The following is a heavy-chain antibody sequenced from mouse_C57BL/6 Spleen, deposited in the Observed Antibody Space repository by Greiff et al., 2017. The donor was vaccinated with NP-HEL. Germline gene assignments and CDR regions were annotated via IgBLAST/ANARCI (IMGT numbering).Heavy chain of an antibody. Sequence: VQLQQSGAELVMPGASVKLSCKASGYTFTSYWMHWVKQRPGQGLEWIGEIDPSDSYTNYNQKFKGKSTLTVDKSSSTAYMQLSSLTSEDSAVYYCARGKITTVVYYFDYWGQGTTLTVSS. J-gene: IGHJ2*01. CDR3: ARGKITTVVYYFDY. V-gene: IGHV1-69*01. CDR2: IDPSDSYT. CDR1: GYTFTSYW. D-gene: IGHD1-1*01.